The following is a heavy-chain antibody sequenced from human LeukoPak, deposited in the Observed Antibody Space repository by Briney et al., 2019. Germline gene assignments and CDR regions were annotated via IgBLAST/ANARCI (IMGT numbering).Heavy chain of an antibody. V-gene: IGHV1-2*02. D-gene: IGHD2-2*01. J-gene: IGHJ4*02. CDR1: GYTFTSYD. CDR2: INPHSGGT. CDR3: ARDAGEHCSSTNCYASHY. Sequence: ASVKVSCKASGYTFTSYDINWVRQAPGQGLEWMGWINPHSGGTNYAQKFQGGVTMTRDTSITTAYMELSSLRSDDTAVYYCARDAGEHCSSTNCYASHYWGQGTLVTVSS.